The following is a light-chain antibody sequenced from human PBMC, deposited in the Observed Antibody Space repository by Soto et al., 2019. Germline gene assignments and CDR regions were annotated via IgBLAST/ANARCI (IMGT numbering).Light chain of an antibody. J-gene: IGKJ3*01. CDR3: QQAASFPFT. Sequence: DIQLTQSPASVSAAVGDRINISCRASQPIKTWLAWYQQKPGKGPKLLIYTASTLETGVPSRFSGSGSGTDFTLTISSLQPGDAAIYSCQQAASFPFTFGPGAKV. CDR1: QPIKTW. V-gene: IGKV1-12*02. CDR2: TAS.